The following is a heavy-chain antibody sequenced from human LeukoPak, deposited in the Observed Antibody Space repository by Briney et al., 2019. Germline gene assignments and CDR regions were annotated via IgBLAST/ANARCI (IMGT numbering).Heavy chain of an antibody. J-gene: IGHJ4*02. CDR3: AKAGLGVAVRDY. CDR1: GFTFSSLW. Sequence: GGSLRLSCAASGFTFSSLWMSWVRRAPGKGLEWVANIRPDGSEKYYGDSVKGRFTISRDNAKNSLFLQMNSLRAEDTAVYYCAKAGLGVAVRDYWGQGTLVTVSS. V-gene: IGHV3-7*03. D-gene: IGHD6-19*01. CDR2: IRPDGSEK.